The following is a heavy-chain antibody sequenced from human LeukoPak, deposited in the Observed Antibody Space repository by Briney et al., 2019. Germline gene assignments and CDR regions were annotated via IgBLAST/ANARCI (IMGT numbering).Heavy chain of an antibody. CDR3: ARGGGIAAAARAFDI. CDR2: IYSGGST. CDR1: GFNVITNY. V-gene: IGHV3-53*01. J-gene: IGHJ3*02. D-gene: IGHD6-13*01. Sequence: GGSLRLSCAVSGFNVITNYMNWVRQAPGKGLEWVSVIYSGGSTYYADSVKGRFTISRDNSKNTLYLQMNSLRAEDTAVYYCARGGGIAAAARAFDIWGQGTMVTVSS.